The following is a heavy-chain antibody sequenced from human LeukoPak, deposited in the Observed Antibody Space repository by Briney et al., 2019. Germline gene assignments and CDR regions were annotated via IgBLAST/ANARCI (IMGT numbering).Heavy chain of an antibody. CDR1: GGSISSGSYY. Sequence: SETLSLTCTVSGGSISSGSYYWSWIRQPAGKGLEWIGYIYYSGSTNYNPSLKSRVTISVDTSKNQFSLKLSSVTAADTAVYYCARAPSYYYGSGSYFHIDYWGQGTLVTVSS. CDR3: ARAPSYYYGSGSYFHIDY. CDR2: IYYSGST. J-gene: IGHJ4*02. D-gene: IGHD3-10*01. V-gene: IGHV4-61*10.